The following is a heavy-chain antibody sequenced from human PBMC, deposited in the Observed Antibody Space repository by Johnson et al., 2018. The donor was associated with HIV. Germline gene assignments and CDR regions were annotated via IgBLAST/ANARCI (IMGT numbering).Heavy chain of an antibody. J-gene: IGHJ3*02. CDR2: IKGNGDST. CDR3: ARDGESQQLPLGDAFDI. Sequence: VQLVESGGGVVRPGGSLRLSCAASGFTFDDYGLSWVRQVPEEGLEWVSGIKGNGDSTGYADSVKGRFTISRDNSKNTLYLQMNNLRVEDTAVYYCARDGESQQLPLGDAFDIWGQGTMVTVSS. CDR1: GFTFDDYG. V-gene: IGHV3-20*04. D-gene: IGHD6-13*01.